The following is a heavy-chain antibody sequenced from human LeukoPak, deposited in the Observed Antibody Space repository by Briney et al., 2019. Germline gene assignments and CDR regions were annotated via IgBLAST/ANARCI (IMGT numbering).Heavy chain of an antibody. J-gene: IGHJ4*02. D-gene: IGHD3-10*01. V-gene: IGHV4-31*03. CDR1: GGSISSGGYY. CDR2: SYYSGST. CDR3: ARDQYYGSGSYYTLGY. Sequence: SQTLSLTCTVSGGSISSGGYYWSWIRQHPGKGLEWIGYSYYSGSTYYNPSLKSRVTISVDTSKNQFSLKLSSVTAAATAVYYCARDQYYGSGSYYTLGYWGQGTLVTVSS.